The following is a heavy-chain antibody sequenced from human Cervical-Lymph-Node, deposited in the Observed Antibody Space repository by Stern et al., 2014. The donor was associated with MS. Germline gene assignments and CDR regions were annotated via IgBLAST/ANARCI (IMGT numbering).Heavy chain of an antibody. CDR1: GYSFIDYY. J-gene: IGHJ4*02. V-gene: IGHV1-2*06. D-gene: IGHD1-26*01. Sequence: VQLVESGAEVKKPGASVKVSCEASGYSFIDYYFHWVRQAPGQGLEWMGRISPRGGRTTYAQKFQDRVTMTRDTSTTKAYMEMTSLRSNDTATYYCVTRIVGPSHEDYWGQGTLVTVSS. CDR3: VTRIVGPSHEDY. CDR2: ISPRGGRT.